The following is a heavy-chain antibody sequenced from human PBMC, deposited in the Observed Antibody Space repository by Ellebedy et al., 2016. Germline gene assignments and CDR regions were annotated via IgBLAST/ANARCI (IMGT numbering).Heavy chain of an antibody. CDR2: ISGSGGVT. D-gene: IGHD3-22*01. Sequence: GESLKISCAASGFTFSSYVMSWVRQASGKGLEWVSSISGSGGVTPYADSVKGRFTISRDNSKNTLFLQMNSLRAEDTAVYYCAKWYTRGDTSAYPYFLDSWGQGTLVTVSS. V-gene: IGHV3-23*01. J-gene: IGHJ4*02. CDR3: AKWYTRGDTSAYPYFLDS. CDR1: GFTFSSYV.